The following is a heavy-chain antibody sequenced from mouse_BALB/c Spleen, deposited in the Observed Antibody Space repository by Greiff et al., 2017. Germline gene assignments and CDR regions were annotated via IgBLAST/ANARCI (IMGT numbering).Heavy chain of an antibody. Sequence: EVKLVESGGGLVQPGGSLKLSCAASGFTFSSYGMSWVRQTPDKRLELVATINSNGGSTYYPDSVKGRFTISRDNAKNTLYLQMSSLKSEDTAMYYCARDYYGRRTFAYWGQGTLVTVSA. V-gene: IGHV5-6-3*01. CDR3: ARDYYGRRTFAY. CDR1: GFTFSSYG. J-gene: IGHJ3*01. D-gene: IGHD1-1*01. CDR2: INSNGGST.